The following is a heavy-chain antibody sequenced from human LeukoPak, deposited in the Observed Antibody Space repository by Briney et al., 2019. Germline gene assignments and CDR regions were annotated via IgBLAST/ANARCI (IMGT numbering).Heavy chain of an antibody. J-gene: IGHJ5*02. CDR2: ISSDETNI. CDR3: AKDPYRVVFATGNYLDP. CDR1: GFTFSNYG. V-gene: IGHV3-30*18. D-gene: IGHD2-15*01. Sequence: GRSLTLSCATSGFTFSNYGMHWVRQAPGKGLEWVAVISSDETNIRYGDSVRGRFTVSRDNAKNTVYLQMNSLGVDDTAVYYCAKDPYRVVFATGNYLDPWGQGTLVTVSS.